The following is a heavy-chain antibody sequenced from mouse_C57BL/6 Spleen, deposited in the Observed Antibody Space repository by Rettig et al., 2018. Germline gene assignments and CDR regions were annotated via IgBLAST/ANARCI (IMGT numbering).Heavy chain of an antibody. D-gene: IGHD4-1*01. V-gene: IGHV1-15*01. CDR3: TSSGTSAY. J-gene: IGHJ3*01. Sequence: GYTFTDYEMHWVKQTPVHGLEWIGAIDPETGGTAYNQKFKGKAILTADKSSSTAYMELRSLTSEDSAVYYCTSSGTSAYWGQGTLVTVSA. CDR1: GYTFTDYE. CDR2: IDPETGGT.